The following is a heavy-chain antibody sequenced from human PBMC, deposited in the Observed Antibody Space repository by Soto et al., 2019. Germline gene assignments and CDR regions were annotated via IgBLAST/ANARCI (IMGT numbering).Heavy chain of an antibody. CDR1: GGSISSSSYY. J-gene: IGHJ4*02. V-gene: IGHV4-39*01. CDR2: IYYSGST. Sequence: SETLSLTCSVSGGSISSSSYYWGWIRQPPGKGLEWIGSIYYSGSTYYNPSLKSRVTISVDTSKNQFSLKLSSVTAADTAVYYCASTTPYCSGGSCYPGHFDYGGQGTLVTVSS. CDR3: ASTTPYCSGGSCYPGHFDY. D-gene: IGHD2-15*01.